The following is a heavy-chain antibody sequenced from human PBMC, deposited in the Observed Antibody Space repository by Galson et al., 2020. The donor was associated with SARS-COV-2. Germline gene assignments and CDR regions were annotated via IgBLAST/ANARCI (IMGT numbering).Heavy chain of an antibody. CDR2: IYYSGST. CDR1: GGSISSGGYY. Sequence: SETLSLTCTVSGGSISSGGYYWSWIRQHPGKGLEWIGYIYYSGSTYYNPSLKSRVTISVDTSKNQFSLKLSSVTAADTAVYYCARLPGPTYYYDSSGVPYWGQGTLVTVSS. V-gene: IGHV4-31*03. D-gene: IGHD3-22*01. CDR3: ARLPGPTYYYDSSGVPY. J-gene: IGHJ4*02.